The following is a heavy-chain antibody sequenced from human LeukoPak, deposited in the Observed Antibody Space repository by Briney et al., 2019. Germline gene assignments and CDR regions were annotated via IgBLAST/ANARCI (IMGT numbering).Heavy chain of an antibody. CDR1: GFTFSSYS. CDR3: ARSLYGVNYGDAFDI. D-gene: IGHD4-23*01. CDR2: ISSSSSYI. V-gene: IGHV3-21*01. Sequence: PGGSLRLSCAASGFTFSSYSMNWVRQAAGKGLEWVSSISSSSSYIYYADSVKGRFTISRDNAKNSLYLQMNSLRAEDTAVYYCARSLYGVNYGDAFDIWGQGTMVTVSS. J-gene: IGHJ3*02.